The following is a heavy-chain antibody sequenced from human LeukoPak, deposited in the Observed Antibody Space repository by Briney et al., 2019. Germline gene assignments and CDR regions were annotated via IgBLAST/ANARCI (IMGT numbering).Heavy chain of an antibody. Sequence: PGRALRLSCAASGFPFSRYGMHWVRPAPGKGLEWVALIWYDGSKKYYADYVKGRFTISRDNSKNTVYLQMNSLRAEDTAVYYCARWMAGTQLWSIDYWGQGTLVTVSS. J-gene: IGHJ4*02. CDR3: ARWMAGTQLWSIDY. D-gene: IGHD5-18*01. CDR2: IWYDGSKK. CDR1: GFPFSRYG. V-gene: IGHV3-33*01.